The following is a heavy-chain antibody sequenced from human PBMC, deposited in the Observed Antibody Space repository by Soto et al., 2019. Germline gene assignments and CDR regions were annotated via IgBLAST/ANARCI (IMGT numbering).Heavy chain of an antibody. V-gene: IGHV3-11*01. CDR1: GFIFRDWF. CDR3: ASSLSDWYFDL. Sequence: GGSLRLSCAASGFIFRDWFMSWIRQAPGKGLEWISYISKDSGRATRYADSVKGRFTISRDNAKNALYLQMNSLRAEDTALYYCASSLSDWYFDLWGRGTLVTVSS. CDR2: ISKDSGRAT. J-gene: IGHJ2*01.